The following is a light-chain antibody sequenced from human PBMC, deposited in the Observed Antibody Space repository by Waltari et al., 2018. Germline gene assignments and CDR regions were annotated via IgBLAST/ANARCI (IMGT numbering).Light chain of an antibody. V-gene: IGKV1-27*01. CDR3: QNYNSAPFT. Sequence: DIQMTQSPSSLSASVGDRASITCRASQDLGNYLAWYQQKPGTVPKVLIYSASSLHSRAPSRFSGSGSGTDFTLTISSLQPEDVATYFCQNYNSAPFTFGGGTKLEI. J-gene: IGKJ4*01. CDR2: SAS. CDR1: QDLGNY.